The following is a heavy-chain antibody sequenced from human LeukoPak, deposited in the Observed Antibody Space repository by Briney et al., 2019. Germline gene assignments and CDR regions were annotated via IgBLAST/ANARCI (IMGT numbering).Heavy chain of an antibody. CDR3: AKDLYSSSSHYYYYYMDV. J-gene: IGHJ6*03. D-gene: IGHD6-6*01. CDR1: GFTFSSYG. Sequence: PGGSLRLSCAASGFTFSSYGMHWVRQAPGKGLEWVAVISYDGSNKYYADSVKGRFTISRDNSKNTLYLQMNSLRAEDTAVYYCAKDLYSSSSHYYYYYMDVWGKGTTVTVSS. CDR2: ISYDGSNK. V-gene: IGHV3-30*18.